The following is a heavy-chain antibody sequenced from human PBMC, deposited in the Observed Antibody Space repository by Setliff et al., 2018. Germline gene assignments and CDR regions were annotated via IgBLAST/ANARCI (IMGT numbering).Heavy chain of an antibody. D-gene: IGHD4-17*01. J-gene: IGHJ4*02. Sequence: PGGSLRLSCAASGFTFSGYSMNWVRQAPGKGLEWVANIKKDGSIKYYLDSVRGRFTISRDNAENSLTLQMNSLRVEDTAVYYCSRDLQGSGDYVVDYWGQGTLVTVSS. CDR1: GFTFSGYS. V-gene: IGHV3-7*01. CDR3: SRDLQGSGDYVVDY. CDR2: IKKDGSIK.